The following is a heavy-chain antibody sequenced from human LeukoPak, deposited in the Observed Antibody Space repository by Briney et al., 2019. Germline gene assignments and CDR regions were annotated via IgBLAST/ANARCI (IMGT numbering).Heavy chain of an antibody. D-gene: IGHD4-11*01. CDR2: INWNGGST. CDR1: GFTFDDYG. CDR3: TRGSEYRPLCRYFDL. J-gene: IGHJ2*01. Sequence: PGGSLRLSCAASGFTFDDYGMSWVRQAPGKGLEWVSAINWNGGSTGYADSVKGRFTISRDNAKNSLYLEMNNLRVEDTAVYYCTRGSEYRPLCRYFDLWGRGTLVTVSS. V-gene: IGHV3-20*04.